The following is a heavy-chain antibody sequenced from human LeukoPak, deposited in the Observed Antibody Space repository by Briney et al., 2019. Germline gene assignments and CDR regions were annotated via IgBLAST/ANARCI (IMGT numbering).Heavy chain of an antibody. J-gene: IGHJ6*02. V-gene: IGHV3-13*01. CDR1: GFTFIDYD. CDR3: IRIRTREHQYGMDV. Sequence: GGSLRLSCAASGFTFIDYDMHWVRQVIGKGLEWVSAIGIRGDTHYSGSAKGRFTISRENAQNSLFLQMNSLRDGDTALYYCIRIRTREHQYGMDVWGQGTTVTVSS. CDR2: IGIRGDT. D-gene: IGHD1-26*01.